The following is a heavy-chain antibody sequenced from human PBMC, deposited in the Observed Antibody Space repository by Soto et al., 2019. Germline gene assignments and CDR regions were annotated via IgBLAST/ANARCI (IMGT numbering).Heavy chain of an antibody. V-gene: IGHV4-4*02. CDR3: AKMVGATLVDY. CDR2: IHHSGST. CDR1: GASISSTSSGDW. Sequence: QVQLQESGPGLVKPSGTLSLTCTVSGASISSTSSGDWWSWVRQPPGKGLEWIGEIHHSGSTNYLPSLKSRVTMSADKSKNQFSLRLSSVTAADTAVYYCAKMVGATLVDYWGQGTLVTVSS. J-gene: IGHJ4*02. D-gene: IGHD1-26*01.